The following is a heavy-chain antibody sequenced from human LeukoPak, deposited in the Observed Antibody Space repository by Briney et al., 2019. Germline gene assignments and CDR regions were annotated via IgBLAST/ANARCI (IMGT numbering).Heavy chain of an antibody. CDR3: ARQGGEYEWELLPSNNWFDP. CDR2: IYYSGST. J-gene: IGHJ5*02. V-gene: IGHV4-39*01. Sequence: SETLSLTCTVSGGSISSSSYYWGWIRQPPGKGLEWVGSIYYSGSTYYNPSLKSRVTISVGTSKNQFSLKLSSVTAADTAVYYCARQGGEYEWELLPSNNWFDPWGQGTLVTVSS. CDR1: GGSISSSSYY. D-gene: IGHD1-26*01.